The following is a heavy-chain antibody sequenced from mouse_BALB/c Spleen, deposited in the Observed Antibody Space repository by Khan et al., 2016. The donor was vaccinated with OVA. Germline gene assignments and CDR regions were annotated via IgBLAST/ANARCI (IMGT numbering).Heavy chain of an antibody. Sequence: EVQLVESGPGLVKPSQSLSLTCTVTGYSITSGYGWNWIRQFPGNKLEWMCYISYSGSTNYNPSLKSRISLTRATSKNQFFLQLNAVTTEDTAAYYCTKKARIKYWGQGTTLTVSS. CDR2: ISYSGST. D-gene: IGHD3-2*02. J-gene: IGHJ2*01. CDR3: TKKARIKY. V-gene: IGHV3-2*02. CDR1: GYSITSGYG.